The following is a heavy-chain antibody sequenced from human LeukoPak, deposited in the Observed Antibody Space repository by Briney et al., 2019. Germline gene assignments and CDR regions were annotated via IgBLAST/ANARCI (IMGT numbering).Heavy chain of an antibody. Sequence: GGSLRLSCAASGFNFRSYAMHWVRQAPGKGLEWVAVISYDGSNKYYADSVKGRFTISRDNSKNTLYLQMNSLRAEDTAVYYCAKDAAGYSSSWLYFDYWGQGTLVTVSS. V-gene: IGHV3-30*04. D-gene: IGHD6-13*01. J-gene: IGHJ4*02. CDR3: AKDAAGYSSSWLYFDY. CDR2: ISYDGSNK. CDR1: GFNFRSYA.